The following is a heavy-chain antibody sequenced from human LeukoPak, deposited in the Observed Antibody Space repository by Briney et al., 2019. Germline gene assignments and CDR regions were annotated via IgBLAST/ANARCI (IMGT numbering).Heavy chain of an antibody. CDR2: IYYSGST. D-gene: IGHD2-8*01. CDR1: GGSISSSSYY. V-gene: IGHV4-39*01. Sequence: SETLSLTCTVSGGSISSSSYYWGWIRQPPGKGLEWIGSIYYSGSTYYNPSLKSRATISVDTSKNQFSLKLSSVTAADTAVYYCARLLNAVYASDYWGQGTLVTVSS. CDR3: ARLLNAVYASDY. J-gene: IGHJ4*02.